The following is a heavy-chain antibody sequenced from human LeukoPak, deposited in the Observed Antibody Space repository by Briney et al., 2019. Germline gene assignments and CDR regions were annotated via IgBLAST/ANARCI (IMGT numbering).Heavy chain of an antibody. CDR2: IIPIFGTA. Sequence: SVKVSCKASGGTFSSYAISWVRQAPGQGLEWIGRIIPIFGTANYAQKFQGRVTITTDESTSTAYMELSSLRSEDTAVYYCATGGRYSSGWFFDYWGQGTLVTVSS. J-gene: IGHJ4*02. D-gene: IGHD6-19*01. CDR1: GGTFSSYA. CDR3: ATGGRYSSGWFFDY. V-gene: IGHV1-69*05.